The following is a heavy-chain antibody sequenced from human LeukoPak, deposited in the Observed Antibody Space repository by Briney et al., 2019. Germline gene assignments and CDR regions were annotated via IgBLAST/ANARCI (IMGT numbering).Heavy chain of an antibody. J-gene: IGHJ4*02. CDR1: GGSISGYY. D-gene: IGHD3-10*01. Sequence: PSETLSLTCTVSGGSISGYYWSWIRQPPRKGLEWIGYIYDSGSTNYNPSLKSRVTISVDTSKNQFSLKLSSVTAADTAVYYCARVPEGTSYYFDYWGQGTLVTVSS. V-gene: IGHV4-59*01. CDR2: IYDSGST. CDR3: ARVPEGTSYYFDY.